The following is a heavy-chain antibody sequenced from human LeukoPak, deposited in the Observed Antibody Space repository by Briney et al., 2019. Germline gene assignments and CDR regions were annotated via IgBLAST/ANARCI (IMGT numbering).Heavy chain of an antibody. CDR3: AKSNYFDSGGYYFFDY. V-gene: IGHV1-46*01. D-gene: IGHD3-22*01. CDR1: GYTFTIFY. Sequence: ASVTVSFKASGYTFTIFYMHWVRQAPGQGREWMGIINPSGGGTSYAQRFQGRIPMPRDTSTSTVYMEVSSLKSEDTAVYYCAKSNYFDSGGYYFFDYWGQGALVTVSS. J-gene: IGHJ4*02. CDR2: INPSGGGT.